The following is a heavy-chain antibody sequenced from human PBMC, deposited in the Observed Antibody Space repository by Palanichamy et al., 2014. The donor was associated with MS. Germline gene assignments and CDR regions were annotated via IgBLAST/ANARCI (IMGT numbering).Heavy chain of an antibody. J-gene: IGHJ5*02. D-gene: IGHD3-3*01. CDR2: IGAYNGNT. CDR3: ARDVRYDFWSGYLNSFDP. CDR1: GYTFTSYG. Sequence: QVQLMQSGAEVKKPGASVKVSCKASGYTFTSYGISWVRQAPGQGLEWMGWIGAYNGNTNYAQKLQGRVTMTTDTSTSTAYMELRSLRSDDTAVYYCARDVRYDFWSGYLNSFDPWGQGTLVTVSS. V-gene: IGHV1-18*04.